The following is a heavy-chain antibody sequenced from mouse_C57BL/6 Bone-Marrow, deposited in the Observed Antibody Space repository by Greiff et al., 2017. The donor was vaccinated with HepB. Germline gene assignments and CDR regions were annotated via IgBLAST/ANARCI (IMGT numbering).Heavy chain of an antibody. CDR1: GFTFSNYW. D-gene: IGHD1-1*01. Sequence: EVQLQESGGGLVQPGGSMKLSCVASGFTFSNYWMNWVRQSPEKGLEWVAQIRLKSDNYATHYAESVKGRFTISRDDSKSSVYLQLNNLRAEATGIDYCTVYGIRAMDYWGQGTSVTVSS. V-gene: IGHV6-3*01. J-gene: IGHJ4*01. CDR2: IRLKSDNYAT. CDR3: TVYGIRAMDY.